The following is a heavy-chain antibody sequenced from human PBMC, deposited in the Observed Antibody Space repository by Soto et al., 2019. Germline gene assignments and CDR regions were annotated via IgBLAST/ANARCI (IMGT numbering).Heavy chain of an antibody. V-gene: IGHV6-1*01. CDR3: ARETTRVRGDINDFDY. Sequence: QVQLQQSGPGLVKPSQTLSLTCAISGDSVSSNNAAWNWIRQSPSRGLEWLGRTFYRSTWHNDYAESIKTRILIDPDTSKNQCSLHLNSVTPEDAAVYFCARETTRVRGDINDFDYWGQGTLVTVSS. CDR1: GDSVSSNNAA. D-gene: IGHD3-10*01. J-gene: IGHJ4*02. CDR2: TFYRSTWHN.